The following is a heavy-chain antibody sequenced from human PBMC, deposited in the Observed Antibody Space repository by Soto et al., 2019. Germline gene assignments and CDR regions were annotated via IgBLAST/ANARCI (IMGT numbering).Heavy chain of an antibody. CDR1: GFTFSTYY. CDR3: VRGSGWIFAS. CDR2: LKPDESEK. D-gene: IGHD6-19*01. J-gene: IGHJ4*02. V-gene: IGHV3-7*04. Sequence: EVQLVESGGGLVQPGGSLRLSCAASGFTFSTYYMTWVRQAPGKGLEWVAILKPDESEKYYVDSVKGRFTISRDNAKNYLYLQMNSLGAEDTAVYYCVRGSGWIFASWGPGTLVTVSS.